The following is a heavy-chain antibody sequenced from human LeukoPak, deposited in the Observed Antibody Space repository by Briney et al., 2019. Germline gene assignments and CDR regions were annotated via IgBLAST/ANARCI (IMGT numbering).Heavy chain of an antibody. V-gene: IGHV4-30-2*01. Sequence: SETLSLTCAVSGGSISSGGYSWSWIRQPPGKGLEWIGYIYHSGSTYYNPSLKSRVTISVDRSKNQFSLKLSSVTAADTAVYYCARVRGDYGGSFGNWGQGTLVIVSS. CDR1: GGSISSGGYS. D-gene: IGHD4-17*01. CDR3: ARVRGDYGGSFGN. CDR2: IYHSGST. J-gene: IGHJ4*02.